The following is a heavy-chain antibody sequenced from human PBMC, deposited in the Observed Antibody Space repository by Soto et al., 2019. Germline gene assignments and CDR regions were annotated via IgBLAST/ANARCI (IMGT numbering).Heavy chain of an antibody. D-gene: IGHD3-16*01. V-gene: IGHV1-18*01. CDR2: ISAYNGNT. CDR3: ERGGNPIDY. CDR1: GYTFTNFG. Sequence: QVQLVQSGAEVKKPGASVKVSCKASGYTFTNFGISWVRQAPGQGLEWMGWISAYNGNTNYAQNFQGRVTMTTDTYESTADMELRCLRSDDTAVYYCERGGNPIDYWSQGTPVTVSS. J-gene: IGHJ4*02.